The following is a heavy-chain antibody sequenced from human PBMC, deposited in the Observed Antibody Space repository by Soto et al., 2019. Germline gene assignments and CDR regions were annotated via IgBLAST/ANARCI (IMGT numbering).Heavy chain of an antibody. Sequence: WWSWIHQPPGKGLEWIGEIYHSGSTNYNPSLKSRVTISVDKSKNQFSLKLSSVTAADTAVYYCAREFAIFVVVTDYYYVMDVWGQGTTVTVSS. CDR2: IYHSGST. CDR1: W. J-gene: IGHJ6*02. CDR3: AREFAIFVVVTDYYYVMDV. D-gene: IGHD3-3*01. V-gene: IGHV4-4*02.